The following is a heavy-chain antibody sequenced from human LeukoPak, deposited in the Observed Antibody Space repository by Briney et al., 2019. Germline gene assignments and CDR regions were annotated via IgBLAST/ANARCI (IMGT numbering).Heavy chain of an antibody. J-gene: IGHJ6*03. D-gene: IGHD6-19*01. CDR1: GGSISSSSYY. V-gene: IGHV4-39*07. Sequence: SETLSLTCTVSGGSISSSSYYWGWIRQPPGKGLEWIGSSYDSGSTYYNPSLKSRVTISVDTSKNQFSLKLSSVTAADTAVYYCARVKGAVAGTVGYSYYYMDVWGKGPTVTISS. CDR3: ARVKGAVAGTVGYSYYYMDV. CDR2: SYDSGST.